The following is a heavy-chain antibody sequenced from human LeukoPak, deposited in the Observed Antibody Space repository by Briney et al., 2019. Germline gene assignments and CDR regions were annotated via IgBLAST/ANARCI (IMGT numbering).Heavy chain of an antibody. J-gene: IGHJ6*02. Sequence: SETLSLTCAVYGGSFSDYFWGWIRQPPGKGLERIGEINHSGRTYYSPSLKSRVTISVDTSKNQFSLNLSSVTAADTAVYYCARDVVVVPAAIHYGMDVWGQGTTVTVSS. V-gene: IGHV4-34*01. D-gene: IGHD2-2*01. CDR2: INHSGRT. CDR3: ARDVVVVPAAIHYGMDV. CDR1: GGSFSDYF.